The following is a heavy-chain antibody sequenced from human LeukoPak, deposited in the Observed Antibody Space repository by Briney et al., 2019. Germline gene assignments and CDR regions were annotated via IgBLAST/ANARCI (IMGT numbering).Heavy chain of an antibody. D-gene: IGHD3-10*01. J-gene: IGHJ4*02. Sequence: PGGSLRLSCAASGFTFSSYAMSWVRQAPGKGLEWIGEINHSGSTNYNPSLKSRVTISVDTSKNQFSLKLSSVTAADTAVYYCARGLRRDYYGSGSRPGYFDYWGQGTLVTVSS. CDR1: GFTFSSYA. CDR3: ARGLRRDYYGSGSRPGYFDY. CDR2: INHSGST. V-gene: IGHV4-34*01.